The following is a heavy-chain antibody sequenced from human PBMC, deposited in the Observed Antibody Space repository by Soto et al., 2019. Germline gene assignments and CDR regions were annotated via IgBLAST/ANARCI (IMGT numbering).Heavy chain of an antibody. CDR3: ASRGDQLLLYYFDY. V-gene: IGHV4-34*01. CDR2: INHSGST. CDR1: GGSFSGYY. J-gene: IGHJ4*02. Sequence: QVQLQQWGAGLLKPSETLSLTCAVYGGSFSGYYWSWIRQPPGKGLEWIGEINHSGSTNYNPSLKRRVTISVDTSKNQFSLKLSSVTAADTAVYYCASRGDQLLLYYFDYWGQGTLVTVSS. D-gene: IGHD2-2*01.